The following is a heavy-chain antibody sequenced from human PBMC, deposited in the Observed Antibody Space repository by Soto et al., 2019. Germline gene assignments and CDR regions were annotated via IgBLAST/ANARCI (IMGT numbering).Heavy chain of an antibody. CDR1: GVSFSNYV. Sequence: EVQLTESGGDLRQAGESLRLSCVASGVSFSNYVMSWVRQTPGKGLEWVASIGGNGGSRYHADSVQGRFTISRENGKNXXXXXXXXXXXXXXXXXXXXXXXXXXXXXXXXXXXXYHMDVWGKGTTVTVSS. J-gene: IGHJ6*04. CDR3: XXXXXXXXXXXXXXXXXYHMDV. CDR2: IGGNGGSR. V-gene: IGHV3-23*01.